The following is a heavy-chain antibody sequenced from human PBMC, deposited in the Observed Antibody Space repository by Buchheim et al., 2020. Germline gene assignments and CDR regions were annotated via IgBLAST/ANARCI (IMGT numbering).Heavy chain of an antibody. CDR1: GGSISSGDYY. Sequence: QVQLQESGPGLVKPSQTLSLACTVSGGSISSGDYYWSWIRQPPGKGLEWIGYIYYSGSSYYNPALKIRATISVDTSKHQFSLNLRTVTAADTAVYYCARENPVDMATSFDFWGQG. CDR2: IYYSGSS. D-gene: IGHD5-24*01. J-gene: IGHJ4*02. CDR3: ARENPVDMATSFDF. V-gene: IGHV4-30-4*01.